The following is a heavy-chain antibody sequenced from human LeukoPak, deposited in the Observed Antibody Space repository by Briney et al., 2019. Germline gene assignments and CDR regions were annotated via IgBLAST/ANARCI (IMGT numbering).Heavy chain of an antibody. Sequence: ASVKVSCKASGYTFSNYGISWLRQAPGQGLEWLGWLDTYKGDTNYGQKFKGRVTMTTDSSTDTAYVELRSLRPDDTAVYYCAREGLTLALDFWGQGTLVTVSS. V-gene: IGHV1-18*01. D-gene: IGHD3-16*01. CDR2: LDTYKGDT. J-gene: IGHJ4*02. CDR3: AREGLTLALDF. CDR1: GYTFSNYG.